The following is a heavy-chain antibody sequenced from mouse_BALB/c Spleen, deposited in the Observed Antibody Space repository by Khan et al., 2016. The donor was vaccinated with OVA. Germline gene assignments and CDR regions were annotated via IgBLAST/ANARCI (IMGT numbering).Heavy chain of an antibody. CDR1: GFTFSPYS. D-gene: IGHD4-1*01. Sequence: EVELVESGGDLVKSGGSLKLSCAASGFTFSPYSMSWVRQTPDKRLEWVATISSDGDYTYYPDSVKGRFNISRDNAKNTLYLQMSSLKSEDTAIYYWATHLTGSCDYWGQGTLVTVSA. CDR2: ISSDGDYT. J-gene: IGHJ3*01. V-gene: IGHV5-6*01. CDR3: ATHLTGSCDY.